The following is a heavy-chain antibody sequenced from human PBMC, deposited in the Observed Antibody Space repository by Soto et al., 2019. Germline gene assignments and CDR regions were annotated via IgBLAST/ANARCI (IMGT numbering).Heavy chain of an antibody. J-gene: IGHJ5*02. CDR2: INAGNGNT. V-gene: IGHV1-3*01. Sequence: ASVKVSCKASGYTFTSYAMHWVRQAPGQRLEWMGWINAGNGNTKYSQKFQGRVTITRDTSASTAYMELSSLRSEDTAVYYCARDSWRDGYKSWFDPWGQGTLVTVSS. CDR3: ARDSWRDGYKSWFDP. CDR1: GYTFTSYA. D-gene: IGHD5-12*01.